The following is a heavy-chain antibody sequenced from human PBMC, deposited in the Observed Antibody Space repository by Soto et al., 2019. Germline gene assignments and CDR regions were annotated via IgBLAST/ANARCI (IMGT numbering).Heavy chain of an antibody. CDR1: GGSISSSSYY. CDR2: IYYSGST. J-gene: IGHJ4*02. CDR3: ARLIYDILTGYYYYFDY. D-gene: IGHD3-9*01. Sequence: SETLSLTCTVSGGSISSSSYYWGWIRQPPGKGLEWIGSIYYSGSTYYNPSLKRRVTISVDTSKNQFSLKLSSVTAADTAVYYCARLIYDILTGYYYYFDYWGQGTLVTVSS. V-gene: IGHV4-39*01.